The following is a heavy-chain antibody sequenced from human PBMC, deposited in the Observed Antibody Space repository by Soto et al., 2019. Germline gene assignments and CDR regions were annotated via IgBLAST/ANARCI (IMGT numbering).Heavy chain of an antibody. CDR2: IKSKSVGGTT. V-gene: IGHV3-15*01. CDR1: GFSFSNVW. CDR3: TTYSTQTFCDGGPCYSVQTKLHDS. Sequence: EVQLVESGGGLVKPGGSLTLSCAASGFSFSNVWMSWVRQAPGKGLEWVGHIKSKSVGGTTDYTAPVKGRFTISRDDSTANLLLKMTSLKTEDTAVYYCTTYSTQTFCDGGPCYSVQTKLHDSWGQGILVTVSS. D-gene: IGHD2-15*01. J-gene: IGHJ4*02.